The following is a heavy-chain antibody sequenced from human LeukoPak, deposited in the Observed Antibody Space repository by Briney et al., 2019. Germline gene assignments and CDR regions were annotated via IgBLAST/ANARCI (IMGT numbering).Heavy chain of an antibody. CDR3: ARENGDDAFDI. D-gene: IGHD4-17*01. V-gene: IGHV4-59*01. J-gene: IGHJ3*02. Sequence: PSETLSLTCTVSGGSISSYYWSWIRQPPGKGLEWIGYIYYSGSTNYNPSLKSRVTISVDTSKNQFSLKLSSVTAADTAVYYCARENGDDAFDIWGQGTMVTVSS. CDR2: IYYSGST. CDR1: GGSISSYY.